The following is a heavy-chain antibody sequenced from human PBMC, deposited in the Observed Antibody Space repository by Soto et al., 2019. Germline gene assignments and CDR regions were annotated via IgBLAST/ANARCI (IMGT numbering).Heavy chain of an antibody. CDR3: AKDPSGSTLYGMDV. Sequence: PGGSLRLSCAASGFTFSSYDMHWVRQATGKGLEWVSAIGGSGGSTYYADSVKGRFTISRDNSKNTLYLQMNSLRAEDTAVYYCAKDPSGSTLYGMDVWGQGITVTVS. V-gene: IGHV3-23*01. CDR1: GFTFSSYD. CDR2: IGGSGGST. J-gene: IGHJ6*02. D-gene: IGHD2-2*01.